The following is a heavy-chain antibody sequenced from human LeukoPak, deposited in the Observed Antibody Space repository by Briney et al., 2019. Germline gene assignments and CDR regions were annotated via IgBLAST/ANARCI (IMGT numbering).Heavy chain of an antibody. Sequence: PGGSLRLSCAASGFTFSDHYMHWVRQAPGKGLEYVSAISSNGGSTYYANSVKGRFTISRDNSKNTLYLQMGSLRAEDMAVYYCASGLGIAAAGEGYWGQGTLVTVSS. D-gene: IGHD6-13*01. CDR2: ISSNGGST. V-gene: IGHV3-64*01. J-gene: IGHJ4*02. CDR1: GFTFSDHY. CDR3: ASGLGIAAAGEGY.